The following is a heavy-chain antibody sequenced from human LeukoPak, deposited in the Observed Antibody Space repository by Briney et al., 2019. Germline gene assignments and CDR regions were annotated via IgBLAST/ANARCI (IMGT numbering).Heavy chain of an antibody. CDR3: VKDIAGTGDWFDP. D-gene: IGHD7-27*01. V-gene: IGHV3-64D*09. J-gene: IGHJ5*02. CDR2: ISSNGGST. Sequence: GGSLRLSCSASRFTFSSYAMHWVRQAPGKGLEYVSAISSNGGSTYYADSVKGRFTISRDNSKNTLYLQMSSLRAEDTAVYYCVKDIAGTGDWFDPWGQGTLVTVSS. CDR1: RFTFSSYA.